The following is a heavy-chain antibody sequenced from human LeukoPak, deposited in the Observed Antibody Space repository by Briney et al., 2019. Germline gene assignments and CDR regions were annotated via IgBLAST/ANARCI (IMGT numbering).Heavy chain of an antibody. CDR1: GFTFSDYY. Sequence: GGSLRLSCAASGFTFSDYYMSWNRQAPGKGLEWVSYISSSGSTIYYADSVKGRFTISRDNAKNSLYLQINSLRAEDTAVYYCARVTAQDAFDIWGQGTMVTVSS. CDR2: ISSSGSTI. J-gene: IGHJ3*02. CDR3: ARVTAQDAFDI. V-gene: IGHV3-11*01.